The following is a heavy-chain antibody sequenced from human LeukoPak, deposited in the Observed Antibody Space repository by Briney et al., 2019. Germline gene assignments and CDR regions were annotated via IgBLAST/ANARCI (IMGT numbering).Heavy chain of an antibody. CDR1: SFTFSSCD. Sequence: PGGSLRLSCAASSFTFSSCDMLWVREARGRGREWVAFIRCGESNKLYAVSVKGRFTISRDNSKNTLYLQMNSLRAEDTAVYYCAKVMPPGRIRFYSYYMDVWGKGTTVTVS. D-gene: IGHD2-15*01. J-gene: IGHJ6*03. CDR2: IRCGESNK. V-gene: IGHV3-30*02. CDR3: AKVMPPGRIRFYSYYMDV.